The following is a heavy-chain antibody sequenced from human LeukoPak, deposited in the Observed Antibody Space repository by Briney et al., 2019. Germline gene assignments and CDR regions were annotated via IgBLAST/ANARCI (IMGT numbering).Heavy chain of an antibody. J-gene: IGHJ4*02. D-gene: IGHD2-15*01. CDR2: IFYSGNT. Sequence: KPSETLSLTCTVFGGSISSYYWSWIRQPPGKGLDWIGYIFYSGNTNYNPSLKSRVTTSVDTSKNQFSLKLNSVTAADTAVYYCARTLTSGQFDYWGQGILVTVSS. CDR1: GGSISSYY. V-gene: IGHV4-59*08. CDR3: ARTLTSGQFDY.